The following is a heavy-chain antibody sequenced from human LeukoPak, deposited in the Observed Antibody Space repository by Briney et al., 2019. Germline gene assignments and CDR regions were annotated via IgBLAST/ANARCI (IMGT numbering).Heavy chain of an antibody. Sequence: SETLSLTCTVSGGSISSFYWSWIRQPPGKGLEWIGYIYYSGSTNYNPSLKSRVTISVDTSKNQFSLKLSSVTAADTAVYYCARGSEWLRSTYLDYWGQGVLVTVSS. J-gene: IGHJ4*02. D-gene: IGHD5-12*01. CDR3: ARGSEWLRSTYLDY. V-gene: IGHV4-59*01. CDR1: GGSISSFY. CDR2: IYYSGST.